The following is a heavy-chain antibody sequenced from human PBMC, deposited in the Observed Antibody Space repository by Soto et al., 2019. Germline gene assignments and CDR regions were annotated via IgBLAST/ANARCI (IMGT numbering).Heavy chain of an antibody. CDR1: GCSISSGGYS. CDR2: IYHSGST. V-gene: IGHV4-30-2*01. Sequence: QLQLQESGSGLVKPSQTLSLTCAVSGCSISSGGYSWSWIRQPPGKGLEWIGYIYHSGSTYYNPSLKSRVTISVDQSKNQFSLKLSSVTAADTAVYYCARGVTMVRGYFDYWGQGTLVTVSS. CDR3: ARGVTMVRGYFDY. J-gene: IGHJ4*02. D-gene: IGHD3-10*01.